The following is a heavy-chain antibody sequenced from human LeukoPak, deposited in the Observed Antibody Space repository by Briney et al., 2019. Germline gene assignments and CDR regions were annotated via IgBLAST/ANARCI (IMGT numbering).Heavy chain of an antibody. V-gene: IGHV1-69*13. J-gene: IGHJ4*02. Sequence: ASVKVSCKASGGTFSSYAISWVRQAPGQGLEWMGGIIPIFGTANYAQKFQGRVTITADESTSTDYMELSSLRSEDTAVYYCARGIVATDIDYWGQGTLVTVSS. D-gene: IGHD5-12*01. CDR3: ARGIVATDIDY. CDR1: GGTFSSYA. CDR2: IIPIFGTA.